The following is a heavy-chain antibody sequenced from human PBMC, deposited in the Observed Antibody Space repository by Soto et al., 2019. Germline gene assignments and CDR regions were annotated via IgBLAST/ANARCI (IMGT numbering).Heavy chain of an antibody. J-gene: IGHJ3*01. Sequence: PGESLKISCKGSGYSFTSYWIGWVRQMPGKGLEWMGIMCPGDSDTRYSPSFQGRVTISADKSISTVYLQWSSLKASDTAMYYCASRSCGGGTFYPTLFEANDVWGPGTMVTVSS. CDR2: MCPGDSDT. D-gene: IGHD2-15*01. CDR3: ASRSCGGGTFYPTLFEANDV. CDR1: GYSFTSYW. V-gene: IGHV5-51*01.